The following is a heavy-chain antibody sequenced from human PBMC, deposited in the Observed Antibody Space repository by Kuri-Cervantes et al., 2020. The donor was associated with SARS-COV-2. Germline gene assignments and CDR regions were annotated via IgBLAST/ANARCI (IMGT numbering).Heavy chain of an antibody. Sequence: GSLRLSCTVSGGSISSSSYYWSWIRQPPGKGLEWIGEINHSGSTNYNPSLKSRVTISVDTSKNQFSLKLSSVTAADTAVYYCASRYCSSTSCYRTTGKYYFDYWGQGTLVTVSS. CDR1: GGSISSSSYY. CDR3: ASRYCSSTSCYRTTGKYYFDY. J-gene: IGHJ4*02. D-gene: IGHD2-2*01. V-gene: IGHV4-39*07. CDR2: INHSGST.